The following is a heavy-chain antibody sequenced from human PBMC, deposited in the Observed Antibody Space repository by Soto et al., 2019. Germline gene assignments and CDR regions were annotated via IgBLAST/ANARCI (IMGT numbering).Heavy chain of an antibody. CDR1: RYSISSGYY. Sequence: SETLSLTCFVSRYSISSGYYWGWIRQPPGKGLEWIGSIFHGGTTYYNPSLKSRLTISVDTSKNQFSLTLSSATAADTAVYYCARHADSNSYYYPLDYWGQGSLVTVSS. J-gene: IGHJ4*02. D-gene: IGHD3-22*01. V-gene: IGHV4-38-2*01. CDR3: ARHADSNSYYYPLDY. CDR2: IFHGGTT.